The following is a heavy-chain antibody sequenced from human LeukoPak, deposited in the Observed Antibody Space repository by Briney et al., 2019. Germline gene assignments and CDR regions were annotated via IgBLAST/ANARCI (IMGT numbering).Heavy chain of an antibody. CDR3: AGRTVTVPGWTFNM. J-gene: IGHJ3*02. CDR2: VTNNGGRT. Sequence: GGSLRLSCAASGFTFSTYPMTWVRQAPGKGLEWVSLVTNNGGRTFYADSVKGRFTISRDNSKDTLYLQMNSLRAEDTAVYYCAGRTVTVPGWTFNMWGQGTLVTVSS. V-gene: IGHV3-23*01. D-gene: IGHD2-21*02. CDR1: GFTFSTYP.